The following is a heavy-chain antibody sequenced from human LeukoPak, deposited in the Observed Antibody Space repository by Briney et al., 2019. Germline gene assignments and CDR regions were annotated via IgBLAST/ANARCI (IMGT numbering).Heavy chain of an antibody. Sequence: SETLSLTCTVSGGSISRYYWGWIRQPPGKGLEWIGSIYYSGSTYYNPSLKSRVTISVDTSKNQFSLKLSSVTAADTAVYYCARGLGIVVVPAARVNWFDPWGQGTLVTVSS. CDR2: IYYSGST. CDR1: GGSISRYY. D-gene: IGHD2-2*01. J-gene: IGHJ5*02. CDR3: ARGLGIVVVPAARVNWFDP. V-gene: IGHV4-39*07.